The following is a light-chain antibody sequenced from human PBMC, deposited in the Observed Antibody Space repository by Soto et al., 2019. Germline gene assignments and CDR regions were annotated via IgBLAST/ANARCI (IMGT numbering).Light chain of an antibody. CDR1: QSLNSD. CDR3: QQNNGRPPKFT. Sequence: EIVMTQSPATLSVSPGERATLSCRASQSLNSDLAWYQQKPGQAPRLLIYGASTRAADIPARFSGSGSATEFTLTISSVQSEDFAVYYCQQNNGRPPKFTFGPGTKVDI. J-gene: IGKJ3*01. CDR2: GAS. V-gene: IGKV3D-15*01.